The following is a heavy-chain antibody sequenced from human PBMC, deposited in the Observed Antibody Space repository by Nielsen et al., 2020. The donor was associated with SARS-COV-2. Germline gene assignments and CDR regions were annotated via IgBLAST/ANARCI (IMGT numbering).Heavy chain of an antibody. J-gene: IGHJ4*02. D-gene: IGHD3-3*01. CDR1: GFTFSSDA. CDR3: ARLSNFWSGYNDY. V-gene: IGHV3-23*01. CDR2: ISGSGGST. Sequence: GESLKISCAASGFTFSSDAMSWVRQAPGKGLEWVSAISGSGGSTYYADSVKGRFTISRDNSKNTLYLQMNSLTADDTAVYYCARLSNFWSGYNDYWGQGTLVTVSS.